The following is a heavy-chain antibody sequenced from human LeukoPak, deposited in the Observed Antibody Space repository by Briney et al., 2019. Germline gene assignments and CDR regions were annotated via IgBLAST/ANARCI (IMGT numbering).Heavy chain of an antibody. CDR2: IYHSGST. CDR3: ARLKFYDSTGYSPGYYMDV. Sequence: SETLSLTCAVSGYSISSDNYWVWIRQPPGQGLEWTRGIYHSGSTYYNPSLKSRVTMSVDTSKNQFSLKLSSVTAADTAVYYCARLKFYDSTGYSPGYYMDVWGKGTTVSVFS. V-gene: IGHV4-38-2*01. D-gene: IGHD3-22*01. J-gene: IGHJ6*03. CDR1: GYSISSDNY.